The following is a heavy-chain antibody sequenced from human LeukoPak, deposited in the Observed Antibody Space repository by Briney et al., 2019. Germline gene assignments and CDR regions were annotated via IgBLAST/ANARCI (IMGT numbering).Heavy chain of an antibody. V-gene: IGHV3-23*01. J-gene: IGHJ4*02. CDR1: GFTFSSYA. Sequence: GGSLRLSCAASGFTFSSYAMSWVRQAPGKGLEWVSAINGSGGSTYYADSVKGRFTISRDNSKNTLYVQMNSLRAEDTAVYYCAKDGGSGYYYFDYWGQGTLVTVSS. CDR2: INGSGGST. D-gene: IGHD3-22*01. CDR3: AKDGGSGYYYFDY.